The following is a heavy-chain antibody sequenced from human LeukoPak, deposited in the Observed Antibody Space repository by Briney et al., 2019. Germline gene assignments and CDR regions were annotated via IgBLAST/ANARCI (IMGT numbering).Heavy chain of an antibody. CDR3: AKDRLLLG. V-gene: IGHV3-30-3*01. Sequence: PGRSLRLSCAASGFTFSSYAMHWVRQAPGKGLEWVAVISYDGSNKYYADSVKGRFTISRDNSKNTLYLQMNSLRAEDTAAYYCAKDRLLLGWGQGTLVTVSS. CDR2: ISYDGSNK. D-gene: IGHD7-27*01. CDR1: GFTFSSYA. J-gene: IGHJ4*02.